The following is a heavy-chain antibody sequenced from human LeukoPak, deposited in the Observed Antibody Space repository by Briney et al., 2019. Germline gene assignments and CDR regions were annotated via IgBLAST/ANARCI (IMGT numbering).Heavy chain of an antibody. D-gene: IGHD3-22*01. Sequence: GASVKVSCKASGYTFTSYGISWVRQAPGQGLEWMGWISAYNGNTNYAQKLQGRVTMTTDTSTSTAYMELSSLRSEDTAVYYCARQGPYDSSGYWFRGGTDCAFDIWGQGTMVTVSS. CDR2: ISAYNGNT. J-gene: IGHJ3*02. CDR3: ARQGPYDSSGYWFRGGTDCAFDI. V-gene: IGHV1-18*01. CDR1: GYTFTSYG.